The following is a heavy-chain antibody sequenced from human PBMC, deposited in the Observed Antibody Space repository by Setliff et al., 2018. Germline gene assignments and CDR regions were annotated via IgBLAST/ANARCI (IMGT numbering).Heavy chain of an antibody. Sequence: ASVKVSCKASGYTFTDYYMHWVRQAPGQGLEWMGWIGAYTGNTNYAQKFQGRVTMTTDTSTNTAYMELNSLTSNDTAVYYCARCYYNDFSEWYFDYWGQGTLVTVSS. J-gene: IGHJ4*02. CDR2: IGAYTGNT. CDR1: GYTFTDYY. CDR3: ARCYYNDFSEWYFDY. V-gene: IGHV1-18*04. D-gene: IGHD3-3*01.